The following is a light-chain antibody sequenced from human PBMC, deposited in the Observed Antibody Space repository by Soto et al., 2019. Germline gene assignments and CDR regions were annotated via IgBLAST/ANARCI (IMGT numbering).Light chain of an antibody. V-gene: IGLV2-14*01. CDR2: DVS. CDR1: SSDVGSYNY. Sequence: QSVLTQPASVSGSPGQSITISCTGTSSDVGSYNYVSWYQQHPGKAPKLMIYDVSNRPSGVSNRFSGSKSGNTASLTISGLQAEDEADFYCSSYASSNTVVFGTGTKLTVL. J-gene: IGLJ2*01. CDR3: SSYASSNTVV.